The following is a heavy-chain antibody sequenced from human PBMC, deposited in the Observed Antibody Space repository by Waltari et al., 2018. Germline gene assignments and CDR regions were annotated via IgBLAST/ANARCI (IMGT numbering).Heavy chain of an antibody. J-gene: IGHJ5*02. CDR1: GDSVSSNSAA. V-gene: IGHV6-1*01. D-gene: IGHD1-7*01. CDR3: ARDSYNWNYVYDP. CDR2: TNSRSKWDN. Sequence: QVQLQQSGTGLVKPSQTLSLTCAISGDSVSSNSAAWNWIRQSPSRSFEWLGSTNSRSKWDNNYAGSVKTRITINPDTSKNQFSLQLNSVTPEDTSVYYCARDSYNWNYVYDPWGQGTLVTVSS.